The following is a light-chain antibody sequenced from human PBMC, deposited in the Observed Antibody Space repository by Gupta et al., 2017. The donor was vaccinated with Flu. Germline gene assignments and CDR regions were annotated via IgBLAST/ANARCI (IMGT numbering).Light chain of an antibody. V-gene: IGLV3-1*01. J-gene: IGLJ1*01. Sequence: SPGKTANISCSEDELEDKYVCWYHQKPGQSAILVIYQDNKRPYGIPERFSGSNSGNTDTLTISETQAMDEAEYYCQAWDSSNYVFGNGTKVTVL. CDR1: ELEDKY. CDR2: QDN. CDR3: QAWDSSNYV.